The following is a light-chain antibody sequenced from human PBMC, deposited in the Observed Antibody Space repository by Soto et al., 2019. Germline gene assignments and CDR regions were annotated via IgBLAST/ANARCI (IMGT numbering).Light chain of an antibody. J-gene: IGKJ3*01. V-gene: IGKV3-20*01. CDR1: QSVSSSY. CDR3: QQYGGFT. Sequence: EIVLTQSPGTLSLSPGERATLSCRASQSVSSSYLAWYQQKPGQAPRLLIYGASSRATGIPDRFSGSGSGTDFTLTINRLEPEDFAVYYCQQYGGFTFGPGTKVDIK. CDR2: GAS.